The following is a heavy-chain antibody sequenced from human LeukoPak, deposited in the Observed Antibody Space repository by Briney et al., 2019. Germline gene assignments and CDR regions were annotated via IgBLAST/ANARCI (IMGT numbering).Heavy chain of an antibody. J-gene: IGHJ6*02. V-gene: IGHV1-69*13. Sequence: GASVKVSCKASGGTFSSYAISWVRQAPGQGLEWMGGIIPIFGTASYAQKFQGRVTITADESTSTAYMELSSMRSEDTAVYYCARVFGSSWSLVHYYYYYGMDVWGQGTTVTVSS. CDR2: IIPIFGTA. D-gene: IGHD6-13*01. CDR1: GGTFSSYA. CDR3: ARVFGSSWSLVHYYYYYGMDV.